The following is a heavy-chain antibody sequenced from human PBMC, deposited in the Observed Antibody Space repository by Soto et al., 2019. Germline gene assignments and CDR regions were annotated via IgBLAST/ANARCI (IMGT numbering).Heavy chain of an antibody. CDR1: GFTFSSYG. CDR2: IWYDGSNK. CDR3: ASGYCSGGSCYFNDAFDI. V-gene: IGHV3-33*01. Sequence: GGSLRLSCAASGFTFSSYGMHWVRQAPGKGLEWVAVIWYDGSNKYYADSVKGRFTISRDNSKNTLYLQMNSLRAEDTAVYYCASGYCSGGSCYFNDAFDIWGQGTMFTVSS. D-gene: IGHD2-15*01. J-gene: IGHJ3*02.